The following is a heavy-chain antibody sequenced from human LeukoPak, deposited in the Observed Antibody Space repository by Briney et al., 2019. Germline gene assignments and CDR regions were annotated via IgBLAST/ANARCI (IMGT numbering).Heavy chain of an antibody. CDR2: INPSGGST. Sequence: APVKVSCKASGYTFTSYYMHWVRQAPGQGLEWMGLINPSGGSTNYAQKLQDRVTMTRDTSTSTVYMELSSLRSEDTAVYYCARDPRYGSGQTWFDPWGQGTLVTVSS. V-gene: IGHV1-46*01. CDR1: GYTFTSYY. D-gene: IGHD3-10*01. J-gene: IGHJ5*02. CDR3: ARDPRYGSGQTWFDP.